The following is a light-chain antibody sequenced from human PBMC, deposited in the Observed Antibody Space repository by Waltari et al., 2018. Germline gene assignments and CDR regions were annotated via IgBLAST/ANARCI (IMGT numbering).Light chain of an antibody. CDR3: QQSRTAPIT. Sequence: DIQLTQSPSSLSASVGDTVTISCRASGPLTSFMHWYQHRPGTAPRLLIYSASALKTGVPSRFSGTGYGTDFTLIISSLQPDDSATYYWQQSRTAPITFGHGTRVEI. CDR2: SAS. CDR1: GPLTSF. V-gene: IGKV1-39*01. J-gene: IGKJ5*01.